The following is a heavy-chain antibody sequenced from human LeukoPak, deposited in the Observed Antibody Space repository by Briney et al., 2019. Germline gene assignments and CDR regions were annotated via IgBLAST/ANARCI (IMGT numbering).Heavy chain of an antibody. CDR1: VFTFWRYG. Sequence: GGSLRLFCAASVFTFWRYGMHWVRQAPGKGLEWVAVIWFDGSNEYYADSVKGRFTISRDNSKNTLYLQLNSLRAEDTAVYYCARATFHYDTSGRYYYIDVMDVWGQGPTLSVFS. J-gene: IGHJ6*02. CDR3: ARATFHYDTSGRYYYIDVMDV. D-gene: IGHD3-22*01. CDR2: IWFDGSNE. V-gene: IGHV3-33*01.